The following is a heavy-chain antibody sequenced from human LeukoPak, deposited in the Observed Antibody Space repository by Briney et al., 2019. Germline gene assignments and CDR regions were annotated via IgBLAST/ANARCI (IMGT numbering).Heavy chain of an antibody. CDR2: IYTSGST. V-gene: IGHV4-61*02. CDR1: GGSISSGSYY. J-gene: IGHJ3*02. D-gene: IGHD6-19*01. CDR3: ARDAGGSVHAFDI. Sequence: PSETLSLTCTVSGGSISSGSYYWSWLRQPAGKGLEWIGRIYTSGSTNYNPSLKSRVTISVDTSKNQFSLKLSSVTAADTAVYYCARDAGGSVHAFDIWGQGTMVTVSS.